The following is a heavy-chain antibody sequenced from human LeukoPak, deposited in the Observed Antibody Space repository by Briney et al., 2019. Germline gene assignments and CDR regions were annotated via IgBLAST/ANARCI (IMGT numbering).Heavy chain of an antibody. CDR1: GFTFSSYG. Sequence: GGSLRLSCAASGFTFSSYGVHWVRQAPGKGLEWVAVIWYDGSNKYYADSVKGRFTISRDNSKNTLYLQMSSLRAEDTAVYYCARSNSGYDAPGYWGQGTLVTVSS. V-gene: IGHV3-33*01. CDR2: IWYDGSNK. D-gene: IGHD5-12*01. CDR3: ARSNSGYDAPGY. J-gene: IGHJ4*02.